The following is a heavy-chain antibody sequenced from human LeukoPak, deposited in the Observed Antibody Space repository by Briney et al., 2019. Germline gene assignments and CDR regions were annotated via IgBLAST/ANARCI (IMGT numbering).Heavy chain of an antibody. V-gene: IGHV3-21*01. D-gene: IGHD2-21*02. Sequence: PGGSLRLSCAASGFTFSSYSMNWVRQAPGKGLEWVSSISSSSSYIYYADSVKGRFTISRDNAKNSLYLQMNSLRAEDTAVYYCARDHLYCGGDCYSGSFDPWDQGTLVTVSS. CDR3: ARDHLYCGGDCYSGSFDP. CDR2: ISSSSSYI. CDR1: GFTFSSYS. J-gene: IGHJ5*02.